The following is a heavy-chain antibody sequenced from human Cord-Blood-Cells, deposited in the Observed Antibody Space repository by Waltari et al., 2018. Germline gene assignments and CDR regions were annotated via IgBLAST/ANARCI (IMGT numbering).Heavy chain of an antibody. V-gene: IGHV5-51*01. CDR2: ISPGDSDT. J-gene: IGHJ4*02. D-gene: IGHD5-12*01. CDR3: ASLPFGYSGYDWGFDY. Sequence: EVQLVQSGAEVKKPGEYLKISCKGSGYSFTSDWIGWVRQMPAKGLEWMGIISPGDSDTRYSPSFQVQVAISADKSISTAYLQWSSLKASDTAMYYCASLPFGYSGYDWGFDYWGQGTLVTVSS. CDR1: GYSFTSDW.